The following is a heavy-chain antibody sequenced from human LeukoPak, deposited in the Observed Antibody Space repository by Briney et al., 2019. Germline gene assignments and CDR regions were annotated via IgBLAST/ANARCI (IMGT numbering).Heavy chain of an antibody. V-gene: IGHV4-59*01. J-gene: IGHJ4*02. Sequence: AGTLSLTCTVSGGSISSSYWSWVRQPPGKGLEWIGYIYYTGSTTYNPSLKSRVTISLDTSKNQSSQKMTSVTAADTVMYYCASEPESYYFDYWGQGTLVTVSS. CDR1: GGSISSSY. CDR3: ASEPESYYFDY. CDR2: IYYTGST.